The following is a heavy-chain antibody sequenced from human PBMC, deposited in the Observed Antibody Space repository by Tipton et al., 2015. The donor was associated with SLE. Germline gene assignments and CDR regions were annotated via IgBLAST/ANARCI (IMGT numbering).Heavy chain of an antibody. Sequence: TLSLTCTVSGGFISSSSYSWAWIRPPPGKGLDWIGHIYYTGSTYYNPSLQSRVSISIDTSKNQFSLKVSSVTAADTGIYYCARGREWNWSPYYMDVWGKGTTVTVSS. V-gene: IGHV4-39*07. CDR1: GGFISSSSYS. J-gene: IGHJ6*03. CDR3: ARGREWNWSPYYMDV. CDR2: IYYTGST. D-gene: IGHD1-1*01.